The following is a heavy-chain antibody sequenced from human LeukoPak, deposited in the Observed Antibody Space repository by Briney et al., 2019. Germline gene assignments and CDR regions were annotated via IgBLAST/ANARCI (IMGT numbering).Heavy chain of an antibody. V-gene: IGHV4-59*12. D-gene: IGHD3-22*01. CDR3: AREGDYYDSSGSYFDY. CDR1: GGSISTYY. CDR2: ISASGGT. Sequence: PSETLSLTCTVSGGSISTYYWSWIRQSPGKGLEWIADISASGGTNYNPSLKSRVTISVDTSKNQFSLKLSSVTAADTAVYYCAREGDYYDSSGSYFDYWGQGTLVTVSS. J-gene: IGHJ4*02.